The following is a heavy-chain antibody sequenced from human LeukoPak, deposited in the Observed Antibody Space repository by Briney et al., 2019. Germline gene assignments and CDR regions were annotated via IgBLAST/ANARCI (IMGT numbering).Heavy chain of an antibody. Sequence: SETLSLTCTVSGGSIRSYYWSWLRQPAGKGLEWIGRIYTSGSTNYNPSLKSRVTISVDKSKNQFSLKLSSVTAADTAVYYCASHGKQYYYYYMDVWGKGTTVTVSS. CDR3: ASHGKQYYYYYMDV. CDR1: GGSIRSYY. V-gene: IGHV4-4*07. D-gene: IGHD4-23*01. CDR2: IYTSGST. J-gene: IGHJ6*03.